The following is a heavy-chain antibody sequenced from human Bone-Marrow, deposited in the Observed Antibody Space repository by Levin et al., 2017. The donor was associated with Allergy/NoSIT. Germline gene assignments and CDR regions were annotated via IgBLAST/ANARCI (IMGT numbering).Heavy chain of an antibody. D-gene: IGHD4-17*01. J-gene: IGHJ6*02. CDR3: ARGYDYGDYAEAEDFYYGLDV. CDR2: IKEDGSDK. V-gene: IGHV3-7*01. Sequence: GGSLRLSCVASGFSFSTYWMSWVRQAPGKGLEWVANIKEDGSDKYYVDSVKGRVTVSRENAKNSLYLQMNSLRAEDTAVYYCARGYDYGDYAEAEDFYYGLDVWGQGTTVTVS. CDR1: GFSFSTYW.